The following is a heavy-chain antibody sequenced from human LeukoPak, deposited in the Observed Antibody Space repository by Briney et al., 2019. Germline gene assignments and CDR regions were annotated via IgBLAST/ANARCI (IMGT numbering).Heavy chain of an antibody. CDR2: IYYSGST. CDR1: GGSISSGDYY. J-gene: IGHJ3*02. D-gene: IGHD3-10*02. CDR3: ASSAALYVTGAFDI. Sequence: PSETLSLTCTVSGGSISSGDYYWSWIRQPPGKGLEWIGYIYYSGSTYYNPSLKSRVTISVDRSKNQFSLKLSSVTAADTAVYYCASSAALYVTGAFDIWGQGTMVTVSS. V-gene: IGHV4-30-4*01.